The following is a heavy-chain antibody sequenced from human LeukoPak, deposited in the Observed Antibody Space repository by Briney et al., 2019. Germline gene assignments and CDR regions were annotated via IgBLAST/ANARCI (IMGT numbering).Heavy chain of an antibody. Sequence: KTSETLSLTCTVSGGSISSYYWSWIRQPPGKGLEWIGSIYYSGNTFYNPSLKSRVTISVDTSKNQFSLKLNSVTAADTGVYYCSSHSRAGHYYFYYMVVWGEGTTVTVSS. CDR2: IYYSGNT. J-gene: IGHJ6*03. CDR3: SSHSRAGHYYFYYMVV. V-gene: IGHV4-59*05. CDR1: GGSISSYY. D-gene: IGHD6-13*01.